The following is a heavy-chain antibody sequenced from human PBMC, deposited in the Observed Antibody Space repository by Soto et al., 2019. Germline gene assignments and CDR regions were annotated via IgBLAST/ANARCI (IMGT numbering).Heavy chain of an antibody. CDR3: AADRTNGGNYYFDY. Sequence: ASVKVSCKASGFTFTSSAVQWVRQARGQRLEWIGWIVVGSGNTNYAQKFQERVTITWDMSTSTAYMELSSLRSEDTAVYYWAADRTNGGNYYFDYWGQGTLVTVSS. J-gene: IGHJ4*02. D-gene: IGHD2-21*02. CDR1: GFTFTSSA. CDR2: IVVGSGNT. V-gene: IGHV1-58*01.